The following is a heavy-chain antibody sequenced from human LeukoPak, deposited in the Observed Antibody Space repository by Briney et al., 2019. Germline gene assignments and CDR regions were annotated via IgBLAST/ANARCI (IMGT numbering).Heavy chain of an antibody. CDR1: GGSISSGDYY. J-gene: IGHJ4*02. CDR3: ARATTTVVTLVDY. D-gene: IGHD4-23*01. V-gene: IGHV4-30-4*01. Sequence: PSETLSLTCTVSGGSISSGDYYWSWLRQPPGKGLEWIGYIYYSGSTYYNPSLKSRVTISVDTSKNQFSLKLSSVTAADTAVYYCARATTTVVTLVDYWGQGTLVTVSS. CDR2: IYYSGST.